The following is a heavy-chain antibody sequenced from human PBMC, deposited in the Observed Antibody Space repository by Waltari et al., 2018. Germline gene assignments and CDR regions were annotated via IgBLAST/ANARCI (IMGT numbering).Heavy chain of an antibody. V-gene: IGHV1-8*01. CDR2: MNPNRCNT. J-gene: IGHJ4*02. D-gene: IGHD5-12*01. CDR3: ARGSRRWLQLVFDY. Sequence: QVQLVQSGAEVKKPGASVKVSCKASGYTFTSYDINWVRQATGPGLEWMGWMNPNRCNTGYAQKFQGRVTMTRNTSRSTAYMELGSLRSEDTAVYYCARGSRRWLQLVFDYWGQGTLVTVSS. CDR1: GYTFTSYD.